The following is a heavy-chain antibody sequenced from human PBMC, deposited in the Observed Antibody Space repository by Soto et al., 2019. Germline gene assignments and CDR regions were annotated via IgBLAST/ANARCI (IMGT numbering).Heavy chain of an antibody. CDR3: ARGADIVVVVAATYNWFDP. J-gene: IGHJ5*02. CDR1: GFTFSSYS. V-gene: IGHV3-21*01. CDR2: ISSSSSYI. Sequence: EVQLVESGGGLVKPGGSLRLSCAASGFTFSSYSMNWVRQAPGKGLEWVSPISSSSSYIYYADSVKGRFTISRDNAKNSLYLQMNSLRAEDTAVYYCARGADIVVVVAATYNWFDPWGQGTLVTVSS. D-gene: IGHD2-15*01.